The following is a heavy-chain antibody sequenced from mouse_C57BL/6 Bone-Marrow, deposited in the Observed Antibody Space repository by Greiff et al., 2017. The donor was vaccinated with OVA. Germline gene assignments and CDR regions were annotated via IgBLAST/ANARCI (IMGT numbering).Heavy chain of an antibody. CDR3: ARRATVVATRFDY. CDR2: INPRNGGT. J-gene: IGHJ2*01. Sequence: QVQLQQPGTELVKPGASVKLSCKASGYTFTSYCMHWVKQRPGQGLEWIVNINPRNGGTNYNEKFKSKATLTVDKSSSTAYMQLSSLTSDDSAVYYCARRATVVATRFDYWGQGTTLTVSS. CDR1: GYTFTSYC. D-gene: IGHD1-1*01. V-gene: IGHV1-53*01.